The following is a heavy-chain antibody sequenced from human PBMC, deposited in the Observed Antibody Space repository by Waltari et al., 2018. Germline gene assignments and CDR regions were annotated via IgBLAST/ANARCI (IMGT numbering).Heavy chain of an antibody. Sequence: EVQLVESGGGLVQPGGSLRLSCAASGFTFSSYSMNWVSRAPGKGLEWVSYISSSSSTIYYADSVKGRFTISRDNAKNSLYLQMNSLRAEDTAVYYCARDRGDLLGNAFDIWGQGTMVTVSS. J-gene: IGHJ3*02. V-gene: IGHV3-48*04. CDR3: ARDRGDLLGNAFDI. CDR1: GFTFSSYS. CDR2: ISSSSSTI. D-gene: IGHD7-27*01.